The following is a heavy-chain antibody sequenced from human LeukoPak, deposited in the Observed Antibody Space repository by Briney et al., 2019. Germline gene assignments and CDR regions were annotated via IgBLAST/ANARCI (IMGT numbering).Heavy chain of an antibody. CDR2: ICDSGDNT. D-gene: IGHD6-25*01. Sequence: GGSLRLSCAASGFTFSNYAMTWVRQAPGKGLEWVSSICDSGDNTYYAGSVKGRFTISRDNSKNTLYLQMNSLRADDTAVYYCASDYFLDYWGQGTLVTVSS. CDR1: GFTFSNYA. J-gene: IGHJ4*02. V-gene: IGHV3-23*01. CDR3: ASDYFLDY.